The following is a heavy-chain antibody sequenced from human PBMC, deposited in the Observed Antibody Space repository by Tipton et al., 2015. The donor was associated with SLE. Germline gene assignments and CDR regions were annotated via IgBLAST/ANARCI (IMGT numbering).Heavy chain of an antibody. Sequence: TLSLTCTVSGYSISSGYYWGWIRQPPGKGLEWIGSMYHSGSTYYNPSLKSRVTMSVDTSKNQISLKLSSVTAADTAVYYCARDQTGLFDYWGQGTLVTVSS. D-gene: IGHD1-1*01. J-gene: IGHJ4*02. CDR2: MYHSGST. CDR3: ARDQTGLFDY. CDR1: GYSISSGYY. V-gene: IGHV4-38-2*02.